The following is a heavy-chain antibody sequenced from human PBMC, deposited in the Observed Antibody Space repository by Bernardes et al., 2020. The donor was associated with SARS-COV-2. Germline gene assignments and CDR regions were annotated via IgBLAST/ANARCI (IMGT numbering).Heavy chain of an antibody. CDR2: MNPNSGNT. J-gene: IGHJ6*02. CDR1: GYTFTSYD. D-gene: IGHD6-13*01. CDR3: ARANYVSSSWYFDYYYYGMDV. V-gene: IGHV1-8*01. Sequence: ASLKVSCKASGYTFTSYDINWVRQATGQGLEWMGWMNPNSGNTGYAQKFQGRVTMTRNTSISTAYMELSSLRSEDTAVYYCARANYVSSSWYFDYYYYGMDVWGQGTTVTVSS.